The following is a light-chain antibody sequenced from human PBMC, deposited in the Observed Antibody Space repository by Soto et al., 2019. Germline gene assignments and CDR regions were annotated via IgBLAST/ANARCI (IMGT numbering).Light chain of an antibody. CDR1: QSVNNNY. V-gene: IGKV3-20*01. J-gene: IGKJ4*01. CDR2: GAS. CDR3: QQYDSAPLT. Sequence: ETVLTQSPGTLSLSPGERATLSCRASQSVNNNYLAWYQQKPGQAPRLLIYGASRRATGIPDRFSGSGSGTDFTLTISRLEPEDFAVYYCQQYDSAPLTFGGGTKVEIK.